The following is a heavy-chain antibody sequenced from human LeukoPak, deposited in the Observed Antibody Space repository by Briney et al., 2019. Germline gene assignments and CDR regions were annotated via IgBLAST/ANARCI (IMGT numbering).Heavy chain of an antibody. D-gene: IGHD2/OR15-2a*01. CDR3: ARLSGLYYFDY. V-gene: IGHV4-4*02. CDR1: GGSISSSNW. Sequence: SETLSLTCAVSGGSISSSNWWSWVRQPPGKGLEWIEEIYHSGSTNYNPSLKSRVTISVDTSKNQFSLKLSSVTAADTAVYYCARLSGLYYFDYWGQGTLVTVSS. CDR2: IYHSGST. J-gene: IGHJ4*02.